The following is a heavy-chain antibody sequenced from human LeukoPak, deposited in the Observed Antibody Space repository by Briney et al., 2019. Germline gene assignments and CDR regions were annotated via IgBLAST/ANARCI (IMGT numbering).Heavy chain of an antibody. J-gene: IGHJ6*04. CDR3: AELGITMIGGV. CDR2: ISTSSSYI. Sequence: PGGSLRLSCAASGFTFSSYSMNWVRQAPGKGLEWVSSISTSSSYIHYADSVKGRFTISRDNAKNSLYLQMNSLRAEDTAVYYCAELGITMIGGVWGKGTTVTISS. V-gene: IGHV3-21*01. D-gene: IGHD3-10*02. CDR1: GFTFSSYS.